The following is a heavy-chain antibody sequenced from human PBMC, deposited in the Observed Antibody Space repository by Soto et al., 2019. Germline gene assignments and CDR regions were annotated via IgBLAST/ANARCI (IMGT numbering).Heavy chain of an antibody. CDR2: ISANSGNT. V-gene: IGHV1-18*01. Sequence: GASVKVSCKASGYTFTSYGISWVRQAPGQGLEWMGWISANSGNTDYAQKLQGRVTMTRDTSTSTAYMELSSLRSEDTAVYYCARFPHYDFWSGFGPQDWFDPWGQGTLVTVSS. CDR1: GYTFTSYG. CDR3: ARFPHYDFWSGFGPQDWFDP. J-gene: IGHJ5*02. D-gene: IGHD3-3*01.